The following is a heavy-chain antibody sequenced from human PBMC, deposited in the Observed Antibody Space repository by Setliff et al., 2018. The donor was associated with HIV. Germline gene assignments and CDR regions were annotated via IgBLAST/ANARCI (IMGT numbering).Heavy chain of an antibody. J-gene: IGHJ3*02. V-gene: IGHV1-2*06. CDR1: GYTFTGYC. CDR3: ARGGSWYLVLDAFDI. CDR2: INPNSGGT. Sequence: GASVKVSCKASGYTFTGYCMHWVRQAPGQGLEWMGRINPNSGGTNYAQKFQGRVTMTRDTSISTAYMELSRLRSDDTAVYYCARGGSWYLVLDAFDIWGQGTMVTVSS. D-gene: IGHD6-13*01.